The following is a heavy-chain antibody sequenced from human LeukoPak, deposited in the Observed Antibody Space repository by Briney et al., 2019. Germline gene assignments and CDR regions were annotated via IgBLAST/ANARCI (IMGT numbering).Heavy chain of an antibody. D-gene: IGHD4-17*01. V-gene: IGHV3-30*02. Sequence: GSLRLSCAASGFTFSSYGMHWVRQAPGKGLEWVAFMRYDGSNRNYADSVKGRFTISRDNSKNTLYLQMNSLRAEDTAVYYCAKDNTVTTRPYYFDYWGQGTLVTVSS. CDR3: AKDNTVTTRPYYFDY. J-gene: IGHJ4*02. CDR2: MRYDGSNR. CDR1: GFTFSSYG.